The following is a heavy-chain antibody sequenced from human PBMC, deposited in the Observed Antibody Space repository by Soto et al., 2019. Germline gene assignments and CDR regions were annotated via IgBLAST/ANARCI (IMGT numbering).Heavy chain of an antibody. CDR2: IYWDNEK. D-gene: IGHD3-3*01. V-gene: IGHV2-5*02. CDR1: GFSLTTSGVG. Sequence: QITLNESGPTVVRPTETLTLTCRFSGFSLTTSGVGVGWIRQSPGKAPEWLALIYWDNEKGYSASLKSRLTITKDTSKNQVVLTVSDLDPTDTATYYCAHRVLRTVFGLVTTTAIYFDFWGQGTPVAVSS. J-gene: IGHJ4*02. CDR3: AHRVLRTVFGLVTTTAIYFDF.